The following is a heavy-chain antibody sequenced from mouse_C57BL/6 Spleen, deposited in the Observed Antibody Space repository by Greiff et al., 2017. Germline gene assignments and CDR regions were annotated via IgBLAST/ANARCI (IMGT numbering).Heavy chain of an antibody. CDR3: AGYSTLLDY. CDR1: GYTFTSYW. Sequence: QVQLQQSGAELVKPGASVKLSCKASGYTFTSYWMHWVKQRPGRGLEWIGRIDPKSGGTKYNEKIKRKATLTVDKPSSTAYMQLSSLTSEDSAVYYCAGYSTLLDYWGQGTTLTVSS. D-gene: IGHD2-5*01. J-gene: IGHJ2*01. V-gene: IGHV1-72*01. CDR2: IDPKSGGT.